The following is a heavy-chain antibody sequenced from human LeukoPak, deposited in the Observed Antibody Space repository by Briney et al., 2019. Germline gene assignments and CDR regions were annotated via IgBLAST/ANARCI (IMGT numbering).Heavy chain of an antibody. CDR1: GGSLSSYY. J-gene: IGHJ4*02. V-gene: IGHV4-59*01. CDR2: IYYSGNT. D-gene: IGHD3-22*01. CDR3: ARVDYYDNSGYFLFDY. Sequence: SETLSLTCTVSGGSLSSYYWSWIRQPPGKGLEWIGYIYYSGNTNYNPSLKSRVTISVDTSKNLFSLKLSSVTAADTAVYYCARVDYYDNSGYFLFDYWGQGTLVTVSS.